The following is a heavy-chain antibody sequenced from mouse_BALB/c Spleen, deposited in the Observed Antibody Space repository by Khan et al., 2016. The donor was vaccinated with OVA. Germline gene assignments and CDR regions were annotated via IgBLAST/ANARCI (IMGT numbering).Heavy chain of an antibody. CDR3: AREASSWDFSFPY. CDR1: GYTFTNYV. D-gene: IGHD4-1*01. CDR2: INPYNGGI. V-gene: IGHV1S136*01. J-gene: IGHJ3*01. Sequence: VQLQQSGPELVEPGASVKMSCKASGYTFTNYVMHWVKQKPGQGLEWMGYINPYNGGIRSNEKFKDKATLTSDISATTAYMELSSLTSEDSAVYYCAREASSWDFSFPYWGQGTLVTVSA.